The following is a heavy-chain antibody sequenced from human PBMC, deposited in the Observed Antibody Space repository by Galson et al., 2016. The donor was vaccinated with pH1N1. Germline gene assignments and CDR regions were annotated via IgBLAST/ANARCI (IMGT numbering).Heavy chain of an antibody. Sequence: SLRLSCAASGFAFNDYAVHWVRQAPGKGLEWVAIISYEGSDKYYADSVKGRFTISRDNSKKMLYLQMNSLRAGDTALYYGAREGKRWLQFEAFDMWGQGTMVTVSS. J-gene: IGHJ3*02. D-gene: IGHD5-24*01. CDR3: AREGKRWLQFEAFDM. V-gene: IGHV3-30*04. CDR1: GFAFNDYA. CDR2: ISYEGSDK.